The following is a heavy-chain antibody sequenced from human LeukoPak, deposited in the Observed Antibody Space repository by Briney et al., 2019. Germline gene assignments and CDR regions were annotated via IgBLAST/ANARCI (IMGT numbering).Heavy chain of an antibody. CDR2: ISSSGSTI. J-gene: IGHJ3*02. Sequence: GGSLRLSCAASGFTFSSYWMSWIRQAPGKGLEWVSYISSSGSTIYYADSVKGRFTISRDNAKNSLYLQMNSLRAEDTAVYYCARYIAAATAFDIWGQGTMVTVSS. D-gene: IGHD6-13*01. V-gene: IGHV3-11*04. CDR1: GFTFSSYW. CDR3: ARYIAAATAFDI.